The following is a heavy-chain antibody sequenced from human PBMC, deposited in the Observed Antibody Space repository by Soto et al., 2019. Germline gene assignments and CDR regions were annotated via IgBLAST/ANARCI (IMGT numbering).Heavy chain of an antibody. V-gene: IGHV4-4*02. CDR1: GGSISSSHW. J-gene: IGHJ3*01. CDR3: ARVVLTITRGAFDA. Sequence: QVQLQESGPGLVKPSGTLSLTCAVSGGSISSSHWWTWVRQSPGKGLEYIGEISHSGTSNSNPSLKSRVTLSVHKSKNHFSLTLTSVTAADTAVYYWARVVLTITRGAFDAWGQGTLVIVSS. CDR2: ISHSGTS. D-gene: IGHD3-9*01.